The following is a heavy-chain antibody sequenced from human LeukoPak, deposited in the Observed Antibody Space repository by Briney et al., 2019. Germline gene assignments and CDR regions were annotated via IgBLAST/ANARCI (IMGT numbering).Heavy chain of an antibody. CDR1: GFNFTAYW. J-gene: IGHJ6*02. V-gene: IGHV5-51*01. D-gene: IGHD3-10*01. CDR3: ARSRFGELLDGMDV. Sequence: GESLKISCKGSGFNFTAYWIAWVRQMPGQGLEWMGIIYPGDSDTRYSPSFQGQVTISADKSITTAYLQWSSLKASDTAMYYCARSRFGELLDGMDVWGQGTTVTVSS. CDR2: IYPGDSDT.